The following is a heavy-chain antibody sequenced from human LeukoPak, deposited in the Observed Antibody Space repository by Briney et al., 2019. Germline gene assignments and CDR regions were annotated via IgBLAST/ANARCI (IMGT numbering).Heavy chain of an antibody. D-gene: IGHD2/OR15-2a*01. CDR3: ARQSSPFYFVDY. J-gene: IGHJ4*02. V-gene: IGHV4-59*08. Sequence: SETLSLTCTVSGGSISSYYWSWIRQPPGKGLEWIGYIYYSGSTNYNPSLKSRVTISVDTSKNQFSLRLSSVTAADTAVYFCARQSSPFYFVDYWGQGIPVTVSS. CDR2: IYYSGST. CDR1: GGSISSYY.